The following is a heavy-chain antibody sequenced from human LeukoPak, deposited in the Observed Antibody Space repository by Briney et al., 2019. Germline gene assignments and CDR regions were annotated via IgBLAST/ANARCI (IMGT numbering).Heavy chain of an antibody. Sequence: SETLPLTCTVSGGSISSGFYDWYWIRQPAGKGLEWIGHIYTSKSMNYNPSLKSRVTISVDTSKNQFSLKLTSVTAADTAVYYCTKGRGIWGQGTLVTVSS. CDR2: IYTSKSM. V-gene: IGHV4-61*09. CDR3: TKGRGI. CDR1: GGSISSGFYD. J-gene: IGHJ4*02. D-gene: IGHD3-10*01.